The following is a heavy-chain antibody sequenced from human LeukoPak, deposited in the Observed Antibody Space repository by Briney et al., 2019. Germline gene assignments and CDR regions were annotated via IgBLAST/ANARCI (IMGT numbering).Heavy chain of an antibody. CDR3: ARDRRYYDSSGFSRGLDY. J-gene: IGHJ4*02. CDR1: GDSISSGGYY. CDR2: IYYSGST. D-gene: IGHD3-22*01. V-gene: IGHV4-31*03. Sequence: SETLSLTCTVSGDSISSGGYYWSWIRQHPGKGLEWIGYIYYSGSTYYNPSLKSRVTISVDTSKNQFSLKLSSVIAADTAVYYCARDRRYYDSSGFSRGLDYWGQGTLVTVSS.